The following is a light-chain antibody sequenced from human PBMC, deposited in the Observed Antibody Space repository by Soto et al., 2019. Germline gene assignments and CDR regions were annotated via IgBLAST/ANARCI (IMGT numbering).Light chain of an antibody. V-gene: IGKV1-27*01. CDR3: QKYKSAPRT. CDR1: QGIRNY. J-gene: IGKJ1*01. Sequence: DIQMTQSPSSLSASVGDRVTITCRASQGIRNYLAWYQQKPGKVPKLLIYAASTLQSGVPSRFSGSGSGTDFTLTISSLQPEDVATYYCQKYKSAPRTVGQGTKVEIK. CDR2: AAS.